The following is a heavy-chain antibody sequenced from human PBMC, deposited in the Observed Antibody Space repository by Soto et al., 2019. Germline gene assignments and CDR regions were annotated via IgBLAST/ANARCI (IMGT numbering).Heavy chain of an antibody. CDR1: GYSFTSYW. V-gene: IGHV5-51*01. CDR3: AILDSGSYPYYYYYGMDV. CDR2: IYPGDSDS. J-gene: IGHJ6*02. Sequence: GAALKISWKGSGYSFTSYWIGWVSQMPGKGLEWMGGIYPGDSDSRSSPSFQGQVTISAANSISTAYLQWSSLKASDTAMYYCAILDSGSYPYYYYYGMDVWGQGTTVTVSS. D-gene: IGHD1-26*01.